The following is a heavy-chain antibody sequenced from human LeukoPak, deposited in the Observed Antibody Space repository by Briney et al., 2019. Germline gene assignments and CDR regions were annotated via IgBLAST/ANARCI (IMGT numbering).Heavy chain of an antibody. CDR2: IYYSGTT. CDR1: GGSISSGDHY. D-gene: IGHD3-16*02. Sequence: SETLSLTCSVSGGSISSGDHYWSWIRQPPGKGLEWIGYIYYSGTTYYNPSLKSRVTISADTSKNQFSLKLNSVTAADTAVYYCARDGGYHHIRATYRYVDVWGQGTLVTVSS. V-gene: IGHV4-30-4*01. J-gene: IGHJ4*02. CDR3: ARDGGYHHIRATYRYVDV.